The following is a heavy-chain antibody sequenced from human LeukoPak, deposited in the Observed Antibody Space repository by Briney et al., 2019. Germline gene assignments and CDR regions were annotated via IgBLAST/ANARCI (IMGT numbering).Heavy chain of an antibody. CDR1: GLNIRTSW. CDR2: IKEDGRDV. Sequence: GGSLSLSCAASGLNIRTSWMGWVRQAPGKGLEWVADIKEDGRDVKYVDAVEGRFTISRDNAKNLLYLEMNSLRADDTAVYYRGRDWHRAYDVSGQGAMVIVAS. V-gene: IGHV3-7*01. J-gene: IGHJ3*01. CDR3: GRDWHRAYDV. D-gene: IGHD1-14*01.